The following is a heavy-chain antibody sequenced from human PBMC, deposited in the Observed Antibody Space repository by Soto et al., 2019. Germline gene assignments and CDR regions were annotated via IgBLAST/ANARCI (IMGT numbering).Heavy chain of an antibody. J-gene: IGHJ5*02. CDR2: IYPSDSDT. Sequence: GESLKISCKGSGYSFSTSWIGWVRQMSGKGQEWMGTIYPSDSDTRYSPSFQGQVIISADKSTSTAYLQWRSLKASETALNYFAARAEYYDFWSGYYGAWGQGTPLTVAS. D-gene: IGHD3-3*01. V-gene: IGHV5-51*01. CDR1: GYSFSTSW. CDR3: AARAEYYDFWSGYYGA.